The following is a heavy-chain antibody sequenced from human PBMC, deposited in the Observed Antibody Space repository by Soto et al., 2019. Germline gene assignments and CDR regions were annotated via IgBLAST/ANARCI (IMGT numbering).Heavy chain of an antibody. Sequence: QVQLVQSGAEVKKPGASVKVPCKASGYTFTIYGISWVRQAPGQGLEWMGWINHYNGNTNYGQKLQGRVTLTTDTSTSTAYIELRSLRSDDTAVYYCARDPVGGNWFDPWGQGTLVTVSS. V-gene: IGHV1-18*01. D-gene: IGHD1-26*01. CDR2: INHYNGNT. CDR1: GYTFTIYG. CDR3: ARDPVGGNWFDP. J-gene: IGHJ5*02.